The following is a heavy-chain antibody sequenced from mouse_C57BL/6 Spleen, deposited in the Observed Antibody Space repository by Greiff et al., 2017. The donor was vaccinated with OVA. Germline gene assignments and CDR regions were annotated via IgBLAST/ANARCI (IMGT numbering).Heavy chain of an antibody. Sequence: QVQMKQPGAELVRPGSSVKLSCKASGYTFTSYWMDWVKQRPGQGLEWIGNIYPSDSETHYNQKFKDKATLTVDKSSSTAYMQLSSLTSEDSAVYYCARGGITTFFDYWGQGTTLTVSS. V-gene: IGHV1-61*01. D-gene: IGHD2-4*01. CDR2: IYPSDSET. J-gene: IGHJ2*01. CDR3: ARGGITTFFDY. CDR1: GYTFTSYW.